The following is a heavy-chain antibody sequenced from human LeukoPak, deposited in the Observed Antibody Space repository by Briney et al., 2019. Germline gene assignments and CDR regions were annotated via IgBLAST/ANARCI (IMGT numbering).Heavy chain of an antibody. D-gene: IGHD3-22*01. CDR3: ASYPITMIVVDHAFDI. Sequence: SETLSLTCAVYGGSFSGYYWSWIRQPPGKGLEWIGEINHRGSTNYNPSLKSRVTISVDTSKNQFSLKLSSVTAADTAVYYCASYPITMIVVDHAFDIWGQGTMVTVSS. V-gene: IGHV4-34*01. J-gene: IGHJ3*02. CDR1: GGSFSGYY. CDR2: INHRGST.